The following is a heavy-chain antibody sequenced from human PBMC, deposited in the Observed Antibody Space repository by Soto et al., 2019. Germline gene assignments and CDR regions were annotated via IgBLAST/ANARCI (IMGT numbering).Heavy chain of an antibody. CDR1: GYSFTSYW. Sequence: GESLKISCKGSGYSFTSYWISWVRQMPGKGLEWTGRIDPSNSSTNDSPPIQRHATTKAEKSISTAYLQCSSLKASDTAMYYCARLVSPYGDYNYWGQGTMVTVSS. CDR2: IDPSNSST. V-gene: IGHV5-10-1*01. CDR3: ARLVSPYGDYNY. J-gene: IGHJ4*02. D-gene: IGHD4-17*01.